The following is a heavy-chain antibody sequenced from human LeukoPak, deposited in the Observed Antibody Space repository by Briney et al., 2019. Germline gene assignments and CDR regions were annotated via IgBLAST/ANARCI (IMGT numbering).Heavy chain of an antibody. CDR3: AKASDYVWGSYRYGFDY. Sequence: GGSLRLSCAASGFIFSSYEMNWVRQAPGKGLEWVSYISTGGNNKYYADSVKGRFTISRDNAKNSLYLQMNSLRAEDTAVYYCAKASDYVWGSYRYGFDYWGQGTLVTVSS. J-gene: IGHJ4*02. CDR2: ISTGGNNK. CDR1: GFIFSSYE. V-gene: IGHV3-48*03. D-gene: IGHD3-16*02.